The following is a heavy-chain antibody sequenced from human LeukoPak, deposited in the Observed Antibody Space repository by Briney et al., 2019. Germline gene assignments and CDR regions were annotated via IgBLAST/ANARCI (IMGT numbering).Heavy chain of an antibody. D-gene: IGHD1-26*01. J-gene: IGHJ5*02. CDR2: IYYSGST. V-gene: IGHV4-59*08. CDR3: ARLRREGGESWFDP. Sequence: SETLALICTISVDPNSRYYGSWIRHPPAKGLEYIGNIYYSGSTNYNPSLQSQVTPSVDPSKNHFPLNPSSATAADPAADYCARLRREGGESWFDPWGQGTLVTVSS. CDR1: VDPNSRYY.